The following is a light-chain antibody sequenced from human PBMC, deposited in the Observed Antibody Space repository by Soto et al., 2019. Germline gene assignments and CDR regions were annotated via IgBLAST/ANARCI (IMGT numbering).Light chain of an antibody. CDR1: SSKIGAGYD. J-gene: IGLJ1*01. V-gene: IGLV1-40*01. CDR3: QSYDSSLSGSYV. CDR2: GNS. Sequence: SVLTQPPSVSGAPGQRVTISCTGSSSKIGAGYDVHWYQQLPGTAPKLLIYGNSNRPSGVPDRFSGSKSGTSASLAITGLKAEDEADYYCQSYDSSLSGSYVFGTGTKVTVL.